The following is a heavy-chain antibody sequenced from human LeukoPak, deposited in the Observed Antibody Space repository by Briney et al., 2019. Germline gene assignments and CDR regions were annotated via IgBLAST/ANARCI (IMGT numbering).Heavy chain of an antibody. CDR1: GFTFSSYG. CDR3: AKDRVSLVVVVTPASFDY. Sequence: PGGSLRLSCAASGFTFSSYGMHWVRQAPGKGLEWVAFIRYDGSNKYYADSVKGRFTISRDNSKNTPYLQMNSLRAEDTAVYYCAKDRVSLVVVVTPASFDYWGQGTLVTVSS. CDR2: IRYDGSNK. V-gene: IGHV3-30*02. J-gene: IGHJ4*02. D-gene: IGHD2-21*02.